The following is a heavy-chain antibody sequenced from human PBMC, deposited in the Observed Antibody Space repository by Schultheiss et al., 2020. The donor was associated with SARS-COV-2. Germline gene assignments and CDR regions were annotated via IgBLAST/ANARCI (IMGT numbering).Heavy chain of an antibody. J-gene: IGHJ4*02. CDR1: GYTFTGYY. Sequence: SVKVSCKASGYTFTGYYMQWVRQAPGQGLEWMGGIIPIFGTANYAQKFQGRVTITADESTSTAYMELSSLRSEDTAVYYCARGSVAAAGAENSSRPPVDYWGQGTLVTVSS. D-gene: IGHD6-13*01. V-gene: IGHV1-69*13. CDR3: ARGSVAAAGAENSSRPPVDY. CDR2: IIPIFGTA.